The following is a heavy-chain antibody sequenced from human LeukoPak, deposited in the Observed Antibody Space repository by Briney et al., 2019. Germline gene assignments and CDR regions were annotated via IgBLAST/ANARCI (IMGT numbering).Heavy chain of an antibody. CDR3: ARDEGGPGAFDI. CDR2: MSSSAST. CDR1: GGSINNYY. D-gene: IGHD2-15*01. Sequence: SETLSLTCTVSGGSINNYYWSWIRQPAEKGLEWIGRMSSSASTNYNPSLKSRVTMSVDTSKNQFSLKLRSVTAADTAVYYRARDEGGPGAFDIWGPGTVVTVSS. V-gene: IGHV4-4*07. J-gene: IGHJ3*02.